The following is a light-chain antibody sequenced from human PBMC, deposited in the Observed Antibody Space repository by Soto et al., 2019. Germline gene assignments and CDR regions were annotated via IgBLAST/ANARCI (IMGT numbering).Light chain of an antibody. CDR3: HHYGSSPYT. CDR1: QNIISSY. CDR2: AAS. Sequence: EIVLTQSPGTLSLSPGERATLSCRASQNIISSYLAWYQQKPGQAPRLLIYAASSRATGITDRFSGSGSGTDFILTISRLEPEDFAVYFCHHYGSSPYTFGQGTKLEIK. J-gene: IGKJ2*01. V-gene: IGKV3-20*01.